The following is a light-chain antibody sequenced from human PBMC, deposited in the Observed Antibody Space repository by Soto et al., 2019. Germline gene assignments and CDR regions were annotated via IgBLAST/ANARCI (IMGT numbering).Light chain of an antibody. J-gene: IGLJ2*01. CDR2: SHN. V-gene: IGLV1-47*02. CDR1: SSNIGRGF. Sequence: QSVLTQPPSASGTPGQNVSISCSGSSSNIGRGFVYWYQQFPGAAPKLLMYSHNIRPSGIPDRFSASTSGTSASLAISGLRSEDEADYHCATWDDDVSGVVFGGGTQLTVL. CDR3: ATWDDDVSGVV.